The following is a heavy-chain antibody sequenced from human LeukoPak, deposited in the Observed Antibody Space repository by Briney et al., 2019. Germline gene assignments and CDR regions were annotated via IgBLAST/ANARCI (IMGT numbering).Heavy chain of an antibody. Sequence: ASVKVSCKAPGYTFTSSGISWVRQAPGQGLEWMGWISTYTGYSKYAQNLQGRVTMTADTSTSTAYMELSSLRSDDTAVYYCAKNSSGGYSDYWGQGTLVTASS. D-gene: IGHD6-19*01. CDR3: AKNSSGGYSDY. CDR2: ISTYTGYS. CDR1: GYTFTSSG. V-gene: IGHV1-18*01. J-gene: IGHJ4*02.